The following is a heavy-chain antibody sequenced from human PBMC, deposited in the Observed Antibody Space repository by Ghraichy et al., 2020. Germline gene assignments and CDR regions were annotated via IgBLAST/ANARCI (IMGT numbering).Heavy chain of an antibody. Sequence: ETLSRTCAVSGYSISSAYYWGWIRQPPGKGLEWIGSLYHSGSTYYNPSLKSRVTISVDTSKNQFSLKLNSVTAADTAVYYCAGISDYLNYWGQGALVTVSS. V-gene: IGHV4-38-2*01. J-gene: IGHJ4*02. D-gene: IGHD3-10*01. CDR3: AGISDYLNY. CDR1: GYSISSAYY. CDR2: LYHSGST.